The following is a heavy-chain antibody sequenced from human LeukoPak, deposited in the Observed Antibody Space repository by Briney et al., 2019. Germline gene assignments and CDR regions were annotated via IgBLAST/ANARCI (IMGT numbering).Heavy chain of an antibody. CDR2: ISGSGGST. CDR1: GFTFSSYG. J-gene: IGHJ4*02. Sequence: GGTLRLSCAASGFTFSSYGMSWVRQAPGKGLEWVSAISGSGGSTYYADSVKGRFTISRDNSKNTLYLQMNSLRAEDTAVYYCAKKVVVITGYFDYWGQGTLVTVSS. D-gene: IGHD3-22*01. V-gene: IGHV3-23*01. CDR3: AKKVVVITGYFDY.